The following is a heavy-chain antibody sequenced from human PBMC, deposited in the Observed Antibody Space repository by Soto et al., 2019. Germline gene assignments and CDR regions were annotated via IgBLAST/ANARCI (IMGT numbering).Heavy chain of an antibody. CDR2: ILYSGST. J-gene: IGHJ4*02. CDR1: GGSISSYY. D-gene: IGHD6-19*01. CDR3: ARRGYSSGLYYFDY. V-gene: IGHV4-59*01. Sequence: PSETLSLTCSVSGGSISSYYWSWIRQPPGKGLEWIGYILYSGSTNYSPSLKSRVTISVDPSKNQFSLKLTSVTAADTAVYYCARRGYSSGLYYFDYWGQGTLVTVSS.